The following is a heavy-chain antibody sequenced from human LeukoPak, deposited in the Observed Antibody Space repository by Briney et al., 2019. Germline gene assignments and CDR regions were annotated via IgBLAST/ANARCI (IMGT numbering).Heavy chain of an antibody. D-gene: IGHD1-14*01. J-gene: IGHJ4*02. CDR1: GFTIRTYA. V-gene: IGHV3-23*01. CDR2: ISASGGST. Sequence: PGGSLRLSCAASGFTIRTYAMTWVRQGPGKDLEWISTISASGGSTYYADSVKGRFTISRDNSKNTLYLQMNSLRAEDTAVYYCARDPGGYYFDYWGQGTLVTVSS. CDR3: ARDPGGYYFDY.